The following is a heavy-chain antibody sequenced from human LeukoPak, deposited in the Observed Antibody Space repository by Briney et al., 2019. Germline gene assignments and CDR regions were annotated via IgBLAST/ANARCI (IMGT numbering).Heavy chain of an antibody. D-gene: IGHD3-10*01. CDR1: GFDFSTYS. CDR3: ARITLIRGVVKREFDY. J-gene: IGHJ4*02. Sequence: KPGGSLRLSCAASGFDFSTYSMSWVRQAPGKGLEWVSSISSSGSYIYYADSVKGRFTISRDNAKSSLYLQMNSLRAEDTAVYYCARITLIRGVVKREFDYWGQGTLVTVSS. V-gene: IGHV3-21*01. CDR2: ISSSGSYI.